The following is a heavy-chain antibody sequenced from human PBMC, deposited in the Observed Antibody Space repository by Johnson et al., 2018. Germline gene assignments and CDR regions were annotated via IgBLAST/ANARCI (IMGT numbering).Heavy chain of an antibody. J-gene: IGHJ6*02. D-gene: IGHD4-17*01. CDR3: ASMKRYGDKRGYYYGMDV. V-gene: IGHV3-33*01. CDR1: GFTFSTYG. Sequence: VQSGRSLRLSCAASGFTFSTYGMHWVRQAPGKGLEWVAVIWYDGSNKYYVDSVKGRFTISRDNSKKTRYLQMNSLRAEDTAVYYCASMKRYGDKRGYYYGMDVWGQGTTVTVSS. CDR2: IWYDGSNK.